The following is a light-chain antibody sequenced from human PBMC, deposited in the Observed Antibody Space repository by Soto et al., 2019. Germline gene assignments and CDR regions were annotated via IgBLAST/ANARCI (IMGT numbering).Light chain of an antibody. J-gene: IGKJ2*01. CDR3: QQSYRTPLT. CDR1: QSIRSN. V-gene: IGKV1-39*01. CDR2: AAS. Sequence: DLQMTQSPSSLSASVGDRVIITCRASQSIRSNLNWYQQKPGKAPKLLIHAASTLQSGVPSRFSGSGSGTDFTLTISSLQPEDFATYYCQQSYRTPLTFGQGAKLEIK.